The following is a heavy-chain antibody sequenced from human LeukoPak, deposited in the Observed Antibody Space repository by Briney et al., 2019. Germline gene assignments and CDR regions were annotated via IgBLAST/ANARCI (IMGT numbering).Heavy chain of an antibody. CDR2: MNPNSGNT. Sequence: ASVKVSCKASGYTFTSYDINWVRQATGQGLEWMGWMNPNSGNTGYAQKFQGRVTMTRNTSISTAYMELSSLRSEDTAVYYCARGRLGSSCWYGGFDPWGQGTLVTVSS. J-gene: IGHJ5*02. D-gene: IGHD6-19*01. V-gene: IGHV1-8*01. CDR3: ARGRLGSSCWYGGFDP. CDR1: GYTFTSYD.